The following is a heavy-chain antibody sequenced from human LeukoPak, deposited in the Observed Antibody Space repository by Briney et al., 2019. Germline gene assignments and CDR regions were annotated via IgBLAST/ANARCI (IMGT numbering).Heavy chain of an antibody. CDR3: ASTYYFDSSGYLDAFDI. Sequence: PGGSLRLSCAASGFTFSSYSMNWVRQAPGKGLEWVSYISSRSSTIYYADSVKGRFTISRDNAKNSLYLQMNSLRAEDTAVYYCASTYYFDSSGYLDAFDIWGQGTMVSVSS. V-gene: IGHV3-48*04. J-gene: IGHJ3*02. CDR2: ISSRSSTI. D-gene: IGHD3-22*01. CDR1: GFTFSSYS.